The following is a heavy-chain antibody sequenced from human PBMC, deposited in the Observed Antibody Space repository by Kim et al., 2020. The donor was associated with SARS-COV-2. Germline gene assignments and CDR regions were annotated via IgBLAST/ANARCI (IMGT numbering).Heavy chain of an antibody. CDR2: ITSGSFI. CDR1: GFTFSNYN. D-gene: IGHD6-19*01. CDR3: AKHSTVPGGGMDV. Sequence: GGSLRLSCAASGFTFSNYNMNWVRQAPGKGLEWVSLITSGSFIYYADSVKGRFTISRDNAKNSLYLQMNSLRADDTAVYYCAKHSTVPGGGMDVWGQGTTVTVSS. J-gene: IGHJ6*02. V-gene: IGHV3-21*01.